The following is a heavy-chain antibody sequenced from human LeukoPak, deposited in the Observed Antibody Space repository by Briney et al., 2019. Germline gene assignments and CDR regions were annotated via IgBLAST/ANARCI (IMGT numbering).Heavy chain of an antibody. J-gene: IGHJ3*02. CDR3: ARDLTDTSGSYNGDAFDI. V-gene: IGHV1-69*04. CDR2: IIPILGIA. CDR1: GGTFSSYA. D-gene: IGHD1-26*01. Sequence: SVKVSCKASGGTFSSYAISWVRQAPGQGLEWMGRIIPILGIANYAQKLQGRVTITADKSTSTAYMELSSLRSEDTAVYYCARDLTDTSGSYNGDAFDIWGQGTMVTVSS.